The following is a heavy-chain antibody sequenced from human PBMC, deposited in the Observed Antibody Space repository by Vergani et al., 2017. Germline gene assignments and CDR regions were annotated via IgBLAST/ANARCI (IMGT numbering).Heavy chain of an antibody. D-gene: IGHD4-17*01. Sequence: QVQLQESGPGLVKPSQTLSLTCTVSGGSISSSSYYWGWIRQPPGKGLEWIGSIYYSGSTYYNPSLKSRVTISVDTSKNQFSLKLSSVTAADTAVYYCAYGDNYGTPGGYWGQGTLVTVSS. CDR2: IYYSGST. V-gene: IGHV4-39*01. CDR3: AYGDNYGTPGGY. J-gene: IGHJ4*02. CDR1: GGSISSSSYY.